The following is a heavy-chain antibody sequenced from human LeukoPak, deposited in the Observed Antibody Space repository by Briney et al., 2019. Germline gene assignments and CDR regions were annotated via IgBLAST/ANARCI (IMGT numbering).Heavy chain of an antibody. J-gene: IGHJ4*02. Sequence: GGSLRLSCAASRFTFSSYSMNWVRQAPGKGLEWVSSISSSSSYIYYADSVKGRFTISRDNAKNSLYLQMNSLRAEDTAVYYCARSISGYDYVDYWGQGTLVTVSS. V-gene: IGHV3-21*01. CDR2: ISSSSSYI. D-gene: IGHD5-12*01. CDR3: ARSISGYDYVDY. CDR1: RFTFSSYS.